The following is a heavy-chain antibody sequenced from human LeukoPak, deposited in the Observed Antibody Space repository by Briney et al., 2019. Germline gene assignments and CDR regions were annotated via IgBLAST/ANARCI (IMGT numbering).Heavy chain of an antibody. CDR3: ARLLDNDISGDPDTFDV. V-gene: IGHV4-59*11. D-gene: IGHD3-22*01. Sequence: SETLSLTCTVSGGSLSGHYWSWIRHPLAKGLEWIGYVSYTGRTKYNLSLQSRVTISIDTSKSQFSLKLTSVTSADTAVYSCARLLDNDISGDPDTFDVWGQGTTVIVSS. CDR1: GGSLSGHY. CDR2: VSYTGRT. J-gene: IGHJ3*01.